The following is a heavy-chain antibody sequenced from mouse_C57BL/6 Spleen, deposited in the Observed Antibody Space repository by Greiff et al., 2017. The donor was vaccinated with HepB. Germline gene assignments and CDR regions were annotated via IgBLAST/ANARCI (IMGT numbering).Heavy chain of an antibody. V-gene: IGHV3-6*01. CDR1: GYSITSGYY. J-gene: IGHJ3*01. CDR3: ASELGPY. D-gene: IGHD4-1*01. Sequence: VQLQQSGPGLVKPSQSLSLTCSVTGYSITSGYYWNWIRQFPGNKLEWMGYISYDGSNNYNPSLKNRISITRDTSKNQFFLKLNSVTTEDTATYYCASELGPYWGQGTLVTVSA. CDR2: ISYDGSN.